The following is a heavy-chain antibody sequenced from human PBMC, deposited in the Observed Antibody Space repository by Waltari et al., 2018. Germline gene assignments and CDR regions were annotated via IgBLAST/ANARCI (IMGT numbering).Heavy chain of an antibody. CDR3: AKDLRGSTSRGGFDI. D-gene: IGHD2-2*01. V-gene: IGHV3-23*01. Sequence: EVQLLESGGGLVQLGGSLGLACAASRFMFSGYVLRWAGRAPGRGPEWVSGISGSAGSTYYAESVKGRFTISRENSKNTLYLQMNSLRAEDTAVYYCAKDLRGSTSRGGFDIWGQGTMVTVSS. CDR1: RFMFSGYV. CDR2: ISGSAGST. J-gene: IGHJ3*02.